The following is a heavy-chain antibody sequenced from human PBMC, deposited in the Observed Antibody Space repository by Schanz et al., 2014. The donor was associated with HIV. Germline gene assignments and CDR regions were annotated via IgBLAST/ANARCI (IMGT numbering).Heavy chain of an antibody. CDR3: ARSYSSPMDGLDV. D-gene: IGHD5-18*01. Sequence: QVRLVQSGAEVKKPGASVKVSCKASDYNFMKYGINWVRRAPGQGLEWMGWITSDNDYKMVGQRFQGRVTLTTDTSTNTAYMELESLRSDDTAIYYCARSYSSPMDGLDVWGQGTTVIVSS. V-gene: IGHV1-18*01. CDR1: DYNFMKYG. J-gene: IGHJ6*02. CDR2: ITSDNDYK.